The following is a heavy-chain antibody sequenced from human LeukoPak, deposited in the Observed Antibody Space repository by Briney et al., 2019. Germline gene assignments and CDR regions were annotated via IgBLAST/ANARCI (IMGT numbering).Heavy chain of an antibody. CDR3: ARGATVRGTYYMDV. J-gene: IGHJ6*03. V-gene: IGHV4-59*11. CDR1: GGPISTHY. CDR2: SDYSGST. Sequence: PSETLSLTCIVSGGPISTHYWSWSRQPPGKGLEWIGYSDYSGSTNHNPSLKSRVTISVDTSKNQFSLKLNSVTAADTAVYYCARGATVRGTYYMDVWGKGTTVTVSS. D-gene: IGHD3-10*02.